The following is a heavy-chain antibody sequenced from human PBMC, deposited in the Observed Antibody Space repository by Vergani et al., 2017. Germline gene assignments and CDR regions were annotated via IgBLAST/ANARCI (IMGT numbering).Heavy chain of an antibody. V-gene: IGHV3-23*01. CDR1: GLTFSSYA. Sequence: EVQLLESGGGLVQPGGSLRLSCAASGLTFSSYAMSLVRQAPGKGLELVSAISGSGGSTYYADSVKGRFTISRDNSKNTLYLQMNSLRAEDTAVYYCAKGYSSSSEEIDYWGQGTLVTVSS. D-gene: IGHD6-6*01. CDR3: AKGYSSSSEEIDY. J-gene: IGHJ4*02. CDR2: ISGSGGST.